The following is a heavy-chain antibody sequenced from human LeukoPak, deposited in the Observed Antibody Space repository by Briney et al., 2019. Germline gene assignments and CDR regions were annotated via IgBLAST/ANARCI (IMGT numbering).Heavy chain of an antibody. V-gene: IGHV3-30*02. CDR2: IRYDGSEI. Sequence: GGSLRLSCAASGFTFSNYGMHWVRQAPGKGLEWVANIRYDGSEIYFVDSVKGRFTISRDNSKNTLHLQMNSLRVEDTAIYYCAKNSGMGGGAFDIWGQGTMVTVSS. J-gene: IGHJ3*02. CDR3: AKNSGMGGGAFDI. D-gene: IGHD1-26*01. CDR1: GFTFSNYG.